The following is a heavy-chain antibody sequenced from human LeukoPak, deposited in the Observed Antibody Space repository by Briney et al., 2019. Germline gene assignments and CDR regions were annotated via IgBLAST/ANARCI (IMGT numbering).Heavy chain of an antibody. CDR1: GYTFTSYG. V-gene: IGHV1-18*01. D-gene: IGHD5-24*01. CDR3: ASIDKRWLQLDY. Sequence: ASVKVSCKASGYTFTSYGISWVRQAPGQGLEWMGWIRAYNGNTDYAQKLQGRVTMTTDTSTSTAYMELRSLRSDDTAVYYCASIDKRWLQLDYWGQGALVTVSS. J-gene: IGHJ4*02. CDR2: IRAYNGNT.